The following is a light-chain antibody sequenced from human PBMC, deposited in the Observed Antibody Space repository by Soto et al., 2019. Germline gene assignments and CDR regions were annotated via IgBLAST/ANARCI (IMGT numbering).Light chain of an antibody. CDR1: SSDVGTYNL. CDR2: EVS. V-gene: IGLV2-23*02. J-gene: IGLJ3*02. Sequence: QSALTQPASVSGSPGQSITISCTGSSSDVGTYNLVSWYQQHPGKAPKLMIYEVSKRPSGVFNRFSGSKSGYTASLTISGLQAEDDADYYCCSYATSSTWVFGGGTKLTVL. CDR3: CSYATSSTWV.